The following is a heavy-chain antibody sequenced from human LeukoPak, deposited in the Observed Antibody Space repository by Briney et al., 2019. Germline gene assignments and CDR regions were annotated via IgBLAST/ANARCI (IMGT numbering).Heavy chain of an antibody. CDR1: GFTFSNYW. D-gene: IGHD2-15*01. Sequence: PGGSLRLSCAASGFTFSNYWMSWVRQAPGKRLEWVANIKEDGSEKNYADSVKGRFTISRDNAKNSLFLQMNSLRAEDTAVYYCARARTPDYWGQGTLVTVSS. J-gene: IGHJ4*02. CDR2: IKEDGSEK. CDR3: ARARTPDY. V-gene: IGHV3-7*02.